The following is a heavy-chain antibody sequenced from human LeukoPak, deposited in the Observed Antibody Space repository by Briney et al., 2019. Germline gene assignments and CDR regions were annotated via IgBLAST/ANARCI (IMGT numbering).Heavy chain of an antibody. V-gene: IGHV4-39*07. J-gene: IGHJ5*02. CDR1: GGSISSSSYY. D-gene: IGHD3-22*01. Sequence: NPSETLSLTCTVSGGSISSSSYYWGWIRQPPGKGLEWIGEINHSGSTNYNPSLKSRVTISVDTSKNQFSLKLSSVTAADTAVYYCARVSGYDGIEPGPYYDSSGYSAGWFDPWGQGTLVTVSS. CDR3: ARVSGYDGIEPGPYYDSSGYSAGWFDP. CDR2: INHSGST.